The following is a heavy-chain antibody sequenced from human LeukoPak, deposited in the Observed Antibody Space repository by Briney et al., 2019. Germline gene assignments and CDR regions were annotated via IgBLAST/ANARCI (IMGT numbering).Heavy chain of an antibody. D-gene: IGHD6-6*01. Sequence: SETLSLACAVYGGPFSGYYWSWIRQPPGKGLEWIGEINHSGSTSYNPSLKSRVTISVDTPKNQFSLKLSSVTAADTAVYYCARGSSHSSSSGRRSDYDYGMDVWGQGTTVTVSS. CDR1: GGPFSGYY. V-gene: IGHV4-34*01. CDR2: INHSGST. CDR3: ARGSSHSSSSGRRSDYDYGMDV. J-gene: IGHJ6*02.